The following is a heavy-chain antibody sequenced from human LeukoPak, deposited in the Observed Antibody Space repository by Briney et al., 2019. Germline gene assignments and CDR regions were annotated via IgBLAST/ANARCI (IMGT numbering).Heavy chain of an antibody. J-gene: IGHJ4*02. CDR2: IYYSGST. CDR1: GGSISSSSYY. Sequence: SETLSLTCTVSGGSISSSSYYWGWIRQPPGKGLEWIGSIYYSGSTYYNPSLKSRVTISVDTSKNQFSLKLSSVTAADTAAYYCARVVAATSVDYWGQGTLVTVSS. D-gene: IGHD2-15*01. V-gene: IGHV4-39*07. CDR3: ARVVAATSVDY.